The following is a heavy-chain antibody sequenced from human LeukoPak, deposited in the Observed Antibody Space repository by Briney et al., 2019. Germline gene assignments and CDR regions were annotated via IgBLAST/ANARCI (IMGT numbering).Heavy chain of an antibody. CDR1: GFTFSSYA. J-gene: IGHJ4*02. D-gene: IGHD3-3*01. CDR3: AKERDFWSGYPTLFDY. V-gene: IGHV3-23*01. Sequence: PGGSLRLSCAASGFTFSSYAMSWVRQAPGEGLEWVSAISGSGGSTYYADSVKGRFTISRDNSKNTLYLQMNSLRAEDTAVYYCAKERDFWSGYPTLFDYWGQGTLVTVSS. CDR2: ISGSGGST.